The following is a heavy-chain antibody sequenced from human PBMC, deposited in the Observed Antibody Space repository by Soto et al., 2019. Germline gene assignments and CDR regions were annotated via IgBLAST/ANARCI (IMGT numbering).Heavy chain of an antibody. CDR1: GYSFTDYK. CDR2: VDPNGGGS. CDR3: ATWVDYGDFEGFDF. D-gene: IGHD4-17*01. Sequence: GASVNVSCKTSGYSFTDYKLHWVLQAPGQGLEWMGWVDPNGGGSNSAQKFQGSVTMTWDTSITTAYLDLTRLTTNDTATYFCATWVDYGDFEGFDFWG. V-gene: IGHV1-2*04. J-gene: IGHJ4*01.